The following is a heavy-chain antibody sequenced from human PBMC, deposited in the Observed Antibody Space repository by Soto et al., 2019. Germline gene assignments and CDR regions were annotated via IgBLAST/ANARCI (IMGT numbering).Heavy chain of an antibody. V-gene: IGHV3-48*02. Sequence: EAQLVESGGGLVQPGGALSLSCEASGFNFRPYDMNWVRQAPGKGLEWLSHISSGSSAIYYADSVKGRFTISRDDAKRSLYLLLTGLRDDDTGVYYCARDPGGMDVWGQGTTVTVSS. J-gene: IGHJ6*02. D-gene: IGHD3-10*01. CDR1: GFNFRPYD. CDR3: ARDPGGMDV. CDR2: ISSGSSAI.